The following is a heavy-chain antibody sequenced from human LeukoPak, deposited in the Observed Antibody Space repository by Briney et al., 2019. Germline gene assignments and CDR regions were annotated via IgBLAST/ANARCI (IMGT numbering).Heavy chain of an antibody. CDR1: GYTFTSYG. J-gene: IGHJ4*02. CDR3: ARSHSSSWYDY. Sequence: ASVKVSCKASGYTFTSYGISWVRQAPGQGLEWMGWISAYNGNTNYAQKLQGRVTMTTDTSTSTAYVELRSLRSDDTAVYYCARSHSSSWYDYWGQGTLVTVSS. CDR2: ISAYNGNT. D-gene: IGHD6-13*01. V-gene: IGHV1-18*01.